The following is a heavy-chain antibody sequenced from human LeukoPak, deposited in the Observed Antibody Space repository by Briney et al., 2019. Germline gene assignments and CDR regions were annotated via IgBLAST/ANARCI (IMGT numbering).Heavy chain of an antibody. Sequence: ASVKVSCKATRYSFTNYYMHWVRQAPGQGLEWMGIIHSGGGSTTYAQKFQGRVAMTRDTSTTTVYMELRSLRSEDTAVYYCARDDTHHSWDYWGQGTLVTVSS. CDR1: RYSFTNYY. CDR2: IHSGGGST. V-gene: IGHV1-46*01. J-gene: IGHJ4*02. CDR3: ARDDTHHSWDY. D-gene: IGHD1-14*01.